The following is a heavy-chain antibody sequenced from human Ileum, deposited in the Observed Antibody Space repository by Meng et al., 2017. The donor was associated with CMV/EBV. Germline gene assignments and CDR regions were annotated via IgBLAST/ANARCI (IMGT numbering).Heavy chain of an antibody. J-gene: IGHJ4*02. CDR2: IYYNGNT. CDR1: GGSINRNNYY. Sequence: QERQQESGPGREKPTDTLSRTCTVSGGSINRNNYYWGGIRQPPGKGLECIGSIYYNGNTPYNPSLKSRVTISLDTSKNQFSLRLSSVTAADTAVYYCARDITGSHFDHWGQGVLVTVSS. V-gene: IGHV4-39*07. CDR3: ARDITGSHFDH. D-gene: IGHD1-20*01.